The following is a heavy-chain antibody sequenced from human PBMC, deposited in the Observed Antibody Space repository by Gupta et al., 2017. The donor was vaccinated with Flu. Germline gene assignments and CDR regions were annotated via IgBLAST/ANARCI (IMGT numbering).Heavy chain of an antibody. CDR2: IDPNSGDT. V-gene: IGHV1-2*02. Sequence: VRQAPGQGLEWMAWIDPNSGDTYYAQKFQGRITMNRDTSSDTAYMELSSLRSDDSAVYYCARDWGSSTWSETYYYGMDVWGQGTTVTASS. J-gene: IGHJ6*02. D-gene: IGHD6-13*01. CDR3: ARDWGSSTWSETYYYGMDV.